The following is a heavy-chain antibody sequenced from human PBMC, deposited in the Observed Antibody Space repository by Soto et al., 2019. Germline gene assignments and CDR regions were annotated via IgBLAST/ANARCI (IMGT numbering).Heavy chain of an antibody. CDR1: EFTVSNNY. CDR2: IYSGGAT. Sequence: EVQLVESGGGLVQPRGSLRLSCAASEFTVSNNYMSWVRQAPGKGLEWVSLIYSGGATHYADSVRGRFTISRDNSKNTLYLQMNSLSGEDTAIYYCMNRPRAWGQGTLVTVSS. D-gene: IGHD6-6*01. V-gene: IGHV3-66*01. J-gene: IGHJ5*02. CDR3: MNRPRA.